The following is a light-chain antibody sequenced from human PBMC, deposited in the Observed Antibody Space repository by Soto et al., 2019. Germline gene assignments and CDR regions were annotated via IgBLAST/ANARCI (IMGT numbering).Light chain of an antibody. CDR1: QTVYNS. CDR2: AAS. J-gene: IGKJ4*01. CDR3: QQYTAWPLT. V-gene: IGKV3-15*01. Sequence: EIVMTQSPATLSVSPGERATLSCRASQTVYNSLAWYQQKPGQAPRLLIYAASTRATGFPATFSGSGSGTEFTLTISSLQSEDFAVYYCQQYTAWPLTFGGGTKVDIK.